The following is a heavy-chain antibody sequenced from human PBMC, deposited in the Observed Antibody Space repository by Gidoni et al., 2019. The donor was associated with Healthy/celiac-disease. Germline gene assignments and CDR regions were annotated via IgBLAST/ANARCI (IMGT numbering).Heavy chain of an antibody. Sequence: QVQLVESGGGVVQPGRSLRLSCAASGFTFSSYGMHWVRQAPGKGLEWVAVISYDGSNKYYADSVKGRFTISRDNSKNPLYLQMNSLRAEDTAVYYCAHGDSGSYYFDYWGQGTLVTVSS. CDR2: ISYDGSNK. D-gene: IGHD4-17*01. CDR1: GFTFSSYG. CDR3: AHGDSGSYYFDY. J-gene: IGHJ4*02. V-gene: IGHV3-30*03.